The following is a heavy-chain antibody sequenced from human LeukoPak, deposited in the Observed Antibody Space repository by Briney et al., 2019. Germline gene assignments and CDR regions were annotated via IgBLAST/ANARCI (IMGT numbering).Heavy chain of an antibody. V-gene: IGHV3-74*01. D-gene: IGHD3-16*01. CDR2: INSDGSST. CDR3: AREQKVITFGGVIGP. Sequence: PGGSLRLSCAASGFTFSSYWMHWVRQAPGKRLVWVSRINSDGSSTSYADSVKGRFTISRDNAKNTLYLQMNSLRAEDTAVYYCAREQKVITFGGVIGPWGQGTLVTVSS. J-gene: IGHJ5*02. CDR1: GFTFSSYW.